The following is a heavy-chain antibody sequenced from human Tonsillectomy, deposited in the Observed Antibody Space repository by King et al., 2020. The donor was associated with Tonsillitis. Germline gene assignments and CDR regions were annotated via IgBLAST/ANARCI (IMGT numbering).Heavy chain of an antibody. D-gene: IGHD6-19*01. Sequence: EVQLVESGGGLVQPGRSLRLSCAASGFTFDDYAMHWVRQAPGKGLEWVSGISWNSGSIGYADSVKGRFTISRDNAKNSLYLQMNSLRAEDTALYYCAKVLTSSGWYSGYFQHWGQGTLVTVSS. CDR1: GFTFDDYA. V-gene: IGHV3-9*01. J-gene: IGHJ1*01. CDR3: AKVLTSSGWYSGYFQH. CDR2: ISWNSGSI.